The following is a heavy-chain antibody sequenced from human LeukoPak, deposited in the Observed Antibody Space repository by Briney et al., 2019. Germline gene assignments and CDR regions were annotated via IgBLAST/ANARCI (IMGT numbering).Heavy chain of an antibody. CDR2: INTDGSST. J-gene: IGHJ6*03. CDR1: GFTFSNYW. Sequence: GGSLRLSCAAPGFTFSNYWMHWVRQAPGKGLVWVSRINTDGSSTNYADSVKGRFTISRDNAKNTVYLQTNSLRAEDTAVYYCANGAFRLYYIDVWGKGTTVTVSS. CDR3: ANGAFRLYYIDV. V-gene: IGHV3-74*01. D-gene: IGHD3-16*01.